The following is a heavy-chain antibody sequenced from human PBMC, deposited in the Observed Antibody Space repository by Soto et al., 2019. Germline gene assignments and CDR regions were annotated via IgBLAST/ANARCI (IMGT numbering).Heavy chain of an antibody. J-gene: IGHJ4*02. CDR3: VRFTDCSNGVCYRLDY. CDR2: IYLVDSDT. CDR1: GYTFNTYW. V-gene: IGHV5-51*01. Sequence: EVQLVQSGAEVKKSGESLKISCRGSGYTFNTYWIGWVRQMPGKGLEWMGFIYLVDSDTRYSPSFQGQVTISADKSISTAYLQWRSLKASDSAMYYCVRFTDCSNGVCYRLDYWGQGTLVTVSS. D-gene: IGHD2-8*01.